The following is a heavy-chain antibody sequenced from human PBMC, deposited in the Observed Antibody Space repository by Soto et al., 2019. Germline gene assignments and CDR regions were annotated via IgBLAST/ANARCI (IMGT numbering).Heavy chain of an antibody. V-gene: IGHV1-18*01. D-gene: IGHD3-9*01. Sequence: QVQVVQSGAEVKKPGASVKVSCKASGYTFTTYGITWVRQAPGQGLEWMGWISAHNDNTKYAQKLQGRVTMTTDTPTTTAYMKLGTWGSDDPAGYYCAKDLFYRDQYPPGAFDTWGQGTRVTVSS. J-gene: IGHJ3*02. CDR1: GYTFTTYG. CDR2: ISAHNDNT. CDR3: AKDLFYRDQYPPGAFDT.